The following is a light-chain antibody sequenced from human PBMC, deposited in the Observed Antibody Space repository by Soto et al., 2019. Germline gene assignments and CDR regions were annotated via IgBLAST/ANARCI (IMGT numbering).Light chain of an antibody. CDR3: SSYAGSNTVV. CDR1: SSDVGGYNY. CDR2: EVS. V-gene: IGLV2-8*01. Sequence: QSVLTQPPSVSGSPGQSVTISCTGTSSDVGGYNYVSWYQQHPGKAPKLMIYEVSKRPSGIPDRFSGSNSGNTASLTVSGLEAVDEADYYCSSYAGSNTVVFGGGTKLTVL. J-gene: IGLJ2*01.